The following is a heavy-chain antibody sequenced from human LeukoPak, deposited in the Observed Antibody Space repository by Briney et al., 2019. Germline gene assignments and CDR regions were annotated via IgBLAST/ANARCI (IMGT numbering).Heavy chain of an antibody. J-gene: IGHJ3*02. Sequence: SETLSLTCTVSGGSISSGSYYWSWIRQPAGKGLEWIGRIYTSGSTNYNPSLKSRVTISVDTSKNQFSLKLSSVTAADTAVYYCARHRRSAFDIWGQGTMVTVSS. CDR2: IYTSGST. CDR3: ARHRRSAFDI. CDR1: GGSISSGSYY. V-gene: IGHV4-61*02.